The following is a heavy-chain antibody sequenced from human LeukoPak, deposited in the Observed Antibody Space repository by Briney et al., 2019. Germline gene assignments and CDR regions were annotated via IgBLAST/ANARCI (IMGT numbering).Heavy chain of an antibody. CDR2: IIPIFGTA. D-gene: IGHD4-23*01. V-gene: IGHV1-69*05. CDR1: GGTFSSYA. J-gene: IGHJ3*02. CDR3: AAALTTVVTPDAFDI. Sequence: SVKVSCKASGGTFSSYAISWVRQAPGQGLEWMGRIIPIFGTANYAQKFQGRVTITTDESTSTAYMELSSLRSEDTAVYYCAAALTTVVTPDAFDIWGQGTMVTVSS.